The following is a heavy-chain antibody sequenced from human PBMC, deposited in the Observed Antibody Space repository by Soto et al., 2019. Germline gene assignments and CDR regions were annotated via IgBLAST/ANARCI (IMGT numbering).Heavy chain of an antibody. CDR2: ISDDGSTI. CDR1: GFVFSMYW. D-gene: IGHD3-10*01. V-gene: IGHV3-74*01. CDR3: VRGPRPSSFGTGAF. Sequence: EVQLVESGGGLVQPGGSLRLSCAASGFVFSMYWMHWVRQAPGKGLEWVSRISDDGSTIHYADSVKGRFSISRDNAQNILFLEMTALIDYDTAVYYCVRGPRPSSFGTGAFWGQGSPVTVSS. J-gene: IGHJ4*02.